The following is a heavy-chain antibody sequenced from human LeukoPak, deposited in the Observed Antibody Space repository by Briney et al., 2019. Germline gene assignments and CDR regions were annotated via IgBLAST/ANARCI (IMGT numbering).Heavy chain of an antibody. CDR3: ARDRTDTADAFDI. CDR1: GFTFSSYG. V-gene: IGHV3-30*02. J-gene: IGHJ3*02. Sequence: GRSLRLSCAASGFTFSSYGMHWVRQAPGKGLEWVAFIRYDGSNKYYADSVKGRFTISRDNSKNTLYLQMNSLRAEDTAVYYCARDRTDTADAFDIWGQGTMVTVSS. CDR2: IRYDGSNK.